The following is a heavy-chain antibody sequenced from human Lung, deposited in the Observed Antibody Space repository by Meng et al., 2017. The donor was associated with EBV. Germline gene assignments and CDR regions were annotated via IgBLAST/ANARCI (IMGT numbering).Heavy chain of an antibody. CDR2: INHSGHT. CDR3: ARGRQIGWQGGDFAY. D-gene: IGHD2-15*01. V-gene: IGHV4-34*02. Sequence: ELLQQGGAGLLKPPETLALMCAFSGGSFRGYYWSWIRQSPERGLEWIGEINHSGHTNYNPSLKSRVTISVDTSKNQFSLNLSSVTAADTAVYYCARGRQIGWQGGDFAYWSQGTLVTVSS. J-gene: IGHJ4*02. CDR1: GGSFRGYY.